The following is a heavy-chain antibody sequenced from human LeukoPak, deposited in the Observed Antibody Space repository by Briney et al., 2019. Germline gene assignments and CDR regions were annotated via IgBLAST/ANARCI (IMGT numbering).Heavy chain of an antibody. CDR1: GGSISSSSYY. CDR3: VSRDGYNFDY. J-gene: IGHJ4*02. CDR2: IYYSGST. V-gene: IGHV4-39*01. D-gene: IGHD5-24*01. Sequence: SETLSLTCTVSGGSISSSSYYWGWIRQPPGKGLEWIGSIYYSGSTYYNPSLKSRVTISVDTSKNQFSLKLSSVTAADTAVYYCVSRDGYNFDYWGQGTLVTVSS.